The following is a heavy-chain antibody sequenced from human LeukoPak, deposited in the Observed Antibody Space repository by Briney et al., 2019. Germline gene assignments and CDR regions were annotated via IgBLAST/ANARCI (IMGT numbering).Heavy chain of an antibody. V-gene: IGHV3-30*04. CDR2: ISYNGSNK. CDR3: AKGPRRFGELLAVYYGMDV. Sequence: PGRSLRLSCTASGFAFSSFAMHWVRQAPGKGLEWVAVISYNGSNKYYADSVKGRFTISRDNSKNTLYLQMNSLRAEDTAVYYCAKGPRRFGELLAVYYGMDVWGQGTTVTVSS. CDR1: GFAFSSFA. D-gene: IGHD3-10*01. J-gene: IGHJ6*02.